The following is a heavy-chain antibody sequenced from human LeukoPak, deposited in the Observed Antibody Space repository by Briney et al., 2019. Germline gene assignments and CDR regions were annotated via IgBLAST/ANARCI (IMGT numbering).Heavy chain of an antibody. Sequence: GRSLRLSCAASGFTFSSYAMHWVRQAPGKGLEWVAVISYDGSNKYYADSVKGRFTISRDNSKNTLYLQMNSLRAEDTAVYHCARDLLAAAGRLYYYYGMDVWGQGTTVTVSS. J-gene: IGHJ6*02. D-gene: IGHD6-13*01. CDR3: ARDLLAAAGRLYYYYGMDV. CDR1: GFTFSSYA. CDR2: ISYDGSNK. V-gene: IGHV3-30-3*01.